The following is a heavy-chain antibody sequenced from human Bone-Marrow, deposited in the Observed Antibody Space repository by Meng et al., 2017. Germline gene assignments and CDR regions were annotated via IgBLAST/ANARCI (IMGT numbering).Heavy chain of an antibody. D-gene: IGHD3-10*01. V-gene: IGHV3-33*01. CDR1: GFTFSSYG. Sequence: GESLKISCAASGFTFSSYGMHWVRQAPGKGLEWVAVIWYDGSNKYYADSVKGRFTISRDNSKNTLYLQMNSLRAEDTAVYYCARDDTHYYGSEYYGMDVWGQGTTVNVSS. CDR2: IWYDGSNK. J-gene: IGHJ6*02. CDR3: ARDDTHYYGSEYYGMDV.